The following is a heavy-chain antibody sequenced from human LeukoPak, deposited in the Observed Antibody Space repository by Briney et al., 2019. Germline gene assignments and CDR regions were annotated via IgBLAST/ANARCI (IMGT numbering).Heavy chain of an antibody. CDR2: VSFDGTNN. D-gene: IGHD2-15*01. CDR3: ARDRNVVGADFDY. J-gene: IGHJ4*02. CDR1: GFIFDNFA. Sequence: GRSLRLSCAASGFIFDNFAIHWVRQAPGKGLEWVSIVSFDGTNNFYADSVKGRFTVSRDNSKNTAYLHMNSLRPDDTAVYFCARDRNVVGADFDYWGQGTLVTVSS. V-gene: IGHV3-30*04.